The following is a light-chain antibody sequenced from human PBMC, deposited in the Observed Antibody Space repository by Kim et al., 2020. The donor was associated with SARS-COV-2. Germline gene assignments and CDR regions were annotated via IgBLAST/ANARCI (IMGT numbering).Light chain of an antibody. J-gene: IGKJ2*01. Sequence: SASVGDSVTITCRASQSISDWLAGYQQKPGKAPNLLIYKASTLESGVPSRFSGSGSGTEFSLTISSLQPDDFATYYCQQYNSYPYTFGQGTKLEI. CDR2: KAS. CDR1: QSISDW. CDR3: QQYNSYPYT. V-gene: IGKV1-5*03.